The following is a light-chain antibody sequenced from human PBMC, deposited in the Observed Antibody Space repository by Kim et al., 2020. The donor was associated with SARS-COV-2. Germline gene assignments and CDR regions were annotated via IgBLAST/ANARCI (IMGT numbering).Light chain of an antibody. V-gene: IGLV3-19*01. CDR1: SLRNYY. CDR2: GKN. J-gene: IGLJ2*01. CDR3: NSRDSSGNHLKV. Sequence: SSELTQDPAVSVALGQTVRITCQGDSLRNYYASWYQQKPGQAPVLVIYGKNNRPSGIPDRFSGSSSGNTASLTITGAQAEDEADYYCNSRDSSGNHLKVF.